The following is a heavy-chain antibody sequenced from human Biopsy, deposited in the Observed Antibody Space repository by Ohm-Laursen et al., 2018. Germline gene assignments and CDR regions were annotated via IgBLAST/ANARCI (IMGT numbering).Heavy chain of an antibody. D-gene: IGHD3-10*01. CDR1: GFTFASHA. CDR2: ISGSGDTA. J-gene: IGHJ3*02. Sequence: SLRLSCAASGFTFASHAMRWVRQAPGKGLEWVSLISGSGDTAYYPDSVKGRFTISRDNSKNTLYLEMNSLRTEETAKYYCTKAGSQDGFHIWGPGTMVTVSS. V-gene: IGHV3-23*01. CDR3: TKAGSQDGFHI.